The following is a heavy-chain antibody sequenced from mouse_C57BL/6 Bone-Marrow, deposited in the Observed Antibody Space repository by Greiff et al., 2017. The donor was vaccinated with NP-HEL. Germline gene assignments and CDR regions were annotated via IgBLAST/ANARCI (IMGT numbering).Heavy chain of an antibody. J-gene: IGHJ4*01. CDR2: IRSKSNNYAT. D-gene: IGHD2-5*01. CDR3: VRGGYSKLYYYAMDY. V-gene: IGHV10-1*01. Sequence: EVHLVESGGGLVQPKGSLKLSCAASGFSFNTYAMNWVRQAPGKGLEWVARIRSKSNNYATYYADSVKDRFTISRDDSESMLYLQMNNLKTEDTAMYYCVRGGYSKLYYYAMDYWGQGTSVTVSS. CDR1: GFSFNTYA.